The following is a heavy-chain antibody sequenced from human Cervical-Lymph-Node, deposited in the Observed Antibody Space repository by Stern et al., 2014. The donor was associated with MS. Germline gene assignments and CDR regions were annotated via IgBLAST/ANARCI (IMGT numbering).Heavy chain of an antibody. D-gene: IGHD4-17*01. CDR1: GYNFPVYW. V-gene: IGHV5-51*01. CDR3: ARHTGDYAFDY. J-gene: IGHJ4*02. CDR2: IYPTASDA. Sequence: VQLVQSGAEVKKPGESLKISCQVSGYNFPVYWIGWVRQTPGKGLEWVGIIYPTASDARYNPSCQGQVSMSVDKSVSTAYLQWSSLQTSDTALYFCARHTGDYAFDYWGQGTLVIVSS.